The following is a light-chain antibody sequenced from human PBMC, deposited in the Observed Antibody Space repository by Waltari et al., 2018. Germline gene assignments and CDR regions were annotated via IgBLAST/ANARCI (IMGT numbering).Light chain of an antibody. CDR1: QSASKY. CDR2: DAS. V-gene: IGKV3-11*01. CDR3: QQRNDWPLT. Sequence: VLTQSPATLSLSPGERATLSCRASQSASKYVAWYQQRPGQPPRLLIYDASNRAAGVPDRFDAFGSGTDFTLTINSLGPEDFAVYYCQQRNDWPLTFGGGTRVEIK. J-gene: IGKJ4*01.